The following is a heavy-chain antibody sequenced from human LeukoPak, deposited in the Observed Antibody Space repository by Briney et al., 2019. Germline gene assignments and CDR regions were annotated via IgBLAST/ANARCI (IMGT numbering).Heavy chain of an antibody. CDR3: TTATYGSGSYSRIDY. J-gene: IGHJ4*02. D-gene: IGHD3-10*01. Sequence: GGSLRPSCPASGFTFTNACISGVRHAPGKGRKWFGRIKSKTDGGTTHSSTPVKRKFTISRDDSEDTLNLQMNSLKTEDTAVYYCTTATYGSGSYSRIDYWGQGTLVTVSS. V-gene: IGHV3-15*01. CDR2: IKSKTDGGTT. CDR1: GFTFTNAC.